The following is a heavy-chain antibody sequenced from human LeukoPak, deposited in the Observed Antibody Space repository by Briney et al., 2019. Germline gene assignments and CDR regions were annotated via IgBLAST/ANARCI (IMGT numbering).Heavy chain of an antibody. V-gene: IGHV3-69-1*01. CDR1: GFSFSTYY. CDR2: ISSSTYI. J-gene: IGHJ4*02. Sequence: GGSLRLSCAASGFSFSTYYVNWVRQAPGKGLEWVSCISSSTYIYYADSVRGRFAISRDNAKNSLYLQMNSLRAEDTAVYYCARENHGSFDYWGQGSLVTVSS. D-gene: IGHD1-14*01. CDR3: ARENHGSFDY.